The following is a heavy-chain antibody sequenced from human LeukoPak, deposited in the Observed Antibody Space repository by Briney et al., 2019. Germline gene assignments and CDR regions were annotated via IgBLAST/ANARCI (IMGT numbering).Heavy chain of an antibody. J-gene: IGHJ3*02. V-gene: IGHV4-61*02. CDR1: GGSISSGSYY. CDR2: IYTSGST. CDR3: ARSSGWPHGAFDI. D-gene: IGHD6-19*01. Sequence: SETLSLTCTVSGGSISSGSYYWSWIRQPAGKGLEWIGRIYTSGSTNYNPSLKSRVTISVDTSKNQFSLKLSSVTAADTAVYYCARSSGWPHGAFDIWGQGTMVTVSS.